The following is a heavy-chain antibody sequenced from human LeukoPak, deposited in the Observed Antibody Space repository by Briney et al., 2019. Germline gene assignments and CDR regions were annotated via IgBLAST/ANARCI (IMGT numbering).Heavy chain of an antibody. CDR1: GGSISSYY. J-gene: IGHJ4*02. CDR3: ARSRRGYEYYFDY. V-gene: IGHV4-59*01. CDR2: IYYSGIT. Sequence: PSETLSLTCTVSGGSISSYYWSWIRQPPGKGLEWIGYIYYSGITNYNPSLKSRVTISIDTYKNQFSLKLSSMTAADTAVYYCARSRRGYEYYFDYWGQGTLVTVSS. D-gene: IGHD5-12*01.